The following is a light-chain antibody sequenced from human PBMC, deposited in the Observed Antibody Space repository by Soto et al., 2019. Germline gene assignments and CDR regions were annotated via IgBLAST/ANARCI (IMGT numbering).Light chain of an antibody. V-gene: IGLV2-11*01. J-gene: IGLJ1*01. Sequence: ALTQPRSVSGSPGQSVTISCTGTSSDVGGYNYVSWYQQHPGKAPKLMIYDVSKRPSGVPDRFSGSKSGNTASLTISGLQAEDEADYYCCSYAGSYTWVFGTGTKLTVL. CDR2: DVS. CDR3: CSYAGSYTWV. CDR1: SSDVGGYNY.